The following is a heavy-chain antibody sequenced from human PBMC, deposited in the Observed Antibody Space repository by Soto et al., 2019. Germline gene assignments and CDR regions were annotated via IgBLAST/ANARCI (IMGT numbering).Heavy chain of an antibody. CDR2: INTNTANP. CDR3: ARDLSTVVTPGGYGMYV. Sequence: QVQLVQSGSELKKPGASVKVSCKASGYTFTSYAMNCVRQAPGQGLEWMGWINTNTANPTYAQGFTGRFVFSLDTSGSTAYLQIFSGKAADTAVYLGARDLSTVVTPGGYGMYVWGRVTTVTVSS. V-gene: IGHV7-4-1*01. CDR1: GYTFTSYA. D-gene: IGHD4-17*01. J-gene: IGHJ6*02.